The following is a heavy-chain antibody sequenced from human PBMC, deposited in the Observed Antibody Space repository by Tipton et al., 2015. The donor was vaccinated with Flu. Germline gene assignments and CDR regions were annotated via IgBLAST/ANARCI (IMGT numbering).Heavy chain of an antibody. D-gene: IGHD6-19*01. CDR2: VSFDGSKE. J-gene: IGHJ4*02. V-gene: IGHV3-30*18. Sequence: SLRLSCAASGFTFSNYGMHWVRQAPGKGLEWVAVVSFDGSKEYYAESVKGRFTISRDNSKNALYLLISSLRPEDTAVYYCAKDGWDTSGWYPFDYWGQGTLVTVSA. CDR3: AKDGWDTSGWYPFDY. CDR1: GFTFSNYG.